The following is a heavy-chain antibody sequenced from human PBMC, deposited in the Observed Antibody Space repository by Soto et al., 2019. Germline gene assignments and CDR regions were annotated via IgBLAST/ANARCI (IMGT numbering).Heavy chain of an antibody. CDR3: AREGYSSSWYQKFEFDY. V-gene: IGHV1-2*04. D-gene: IGHD6-13*01. J-gene: IGHJ4*02. CDR2: INPNSGGT. Sequence: QVQLVQSGAEVKKPGASVKVSCKASGYTFTGYYMHWVRQAPGQGLEWMGWINPNSGGTNYAQKFQGWVTMTRDTSISTDYMELSRLRSDDTAVYYCAREGYSSSWYQKFEFDYWGQGTLVTVSS. CDR1: GYTFTGYY.